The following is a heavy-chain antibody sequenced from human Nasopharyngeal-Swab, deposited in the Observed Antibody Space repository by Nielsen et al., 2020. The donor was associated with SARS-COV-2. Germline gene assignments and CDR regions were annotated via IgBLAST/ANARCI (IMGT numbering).Heavy chain of an antibody. V-gene: IGHV4-34*01. CDR1: GGSFSGYY. Sequence: SETLSLTCAVYGGSFSGYYWSWIRQPPGKGLEWIGEINHSRSTNYNPSLKSRVTISVDTSKNQFSLKLSSVTAADTAVYYCARHTANTEDWGQGTLVTVSS. CDR2: INHSRST. J-gene: IGHJ4*02. CDR3: ARHTANTED. D-gene: IGHD5-18*01.